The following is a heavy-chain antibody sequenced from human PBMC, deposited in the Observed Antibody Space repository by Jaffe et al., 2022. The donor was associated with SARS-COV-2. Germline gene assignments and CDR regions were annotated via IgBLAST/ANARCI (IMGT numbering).Heavy chain of an antibody. J-gene: IGHJ3*02. CDR2: IGTAGDT. D-gene: IGHD1-26*01. Sequence: EVQLVESGGGLVQPGGSLRLSCAASGFTFSSYDMHWVRQATGKGLEWVSAIGTAGDTYYPGSVKGRFTISRENAKNSLYLQMNSLRAGDTAVYYCARGHVGAMGGDAFDIWGQGTMVTVSS. V-gene: IGHV3-13*01. CDR3: ARGHVGAMGGDAFDI. CDR1: GFTFSSYD.